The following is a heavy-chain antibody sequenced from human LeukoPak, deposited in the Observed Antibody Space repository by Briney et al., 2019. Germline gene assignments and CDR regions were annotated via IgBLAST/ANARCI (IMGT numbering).Heavy chain of an antibody. CDR2: IRLDGSNE. V-gene: IGHV3-30*02. Sequence: PGGSLRLSCAASGFTFSTYGMYWVRQAPGKGLEWVAFIRLDGSNEYYADSVKGRFTISRDNSKNTLYLQMNSLRAEDTAVYYCAKDTGDYYDSSGYYYAGWSDPWGQGTLVTVSS. CDR3: AKDTGDYYDSSGYYYAGWSDP. D-gene: IGHD3-22*01. J-gene: IGHJ5*02. CDR1: GFTFSTYG.